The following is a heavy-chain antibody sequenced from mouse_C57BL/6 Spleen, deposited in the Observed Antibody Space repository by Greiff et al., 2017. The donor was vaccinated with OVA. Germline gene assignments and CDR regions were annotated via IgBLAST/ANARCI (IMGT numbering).Heavy chain of an antibody. CDR2: IDPETGGT. CDR3: TRGGAPTGTFAY. V-gene: IGHV1-15*01. Sequence: VQLQQSGAELVRPGASVTLSCKASGYTFTDYEMHWVKQTPVHGLEWIGAIDPETGGTAYNQKFKGKAILTADKSSSTAYMELRSLTSEDSAVYYCTRGGAPTGTFAYWGQGTLVTVSA. CDR1: GYTFTDYE. J-gene: IGHJ3*01. D-gene: IGHD4-1*01.